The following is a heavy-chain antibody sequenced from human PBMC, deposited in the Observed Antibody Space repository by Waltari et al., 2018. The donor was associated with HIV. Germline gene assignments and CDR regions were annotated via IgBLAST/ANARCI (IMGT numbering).Heavy chain of an antibody. J-gene: IGHJ6*02. D-gene: IGHD2-2*01. V-gene: IGHV3-23*01. CDR1: GFTFSGNA. Sequence: EVQLLEYGGGLVKPGGSLRRSCDDSGFTFSGNAMRWVGHALGKGLEWVSAISGSSGSTYYADSVKGRFTISRDNSKNTLYLQMNSLRAEDTAVYYCAKALVPAAKGYYYYGMDVWGQGTTVTVSS. CDR3: AKALVPAAKGYYYYGMDV. CDR2: ISGSSGST.